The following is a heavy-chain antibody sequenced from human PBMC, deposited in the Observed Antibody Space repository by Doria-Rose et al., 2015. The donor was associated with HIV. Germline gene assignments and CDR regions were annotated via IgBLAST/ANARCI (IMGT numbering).Heavy chain of an antibody. V-gene: IGHV2-26*01. J-gene: IGHJ4*02. CDR2: IFSDDER. Sequence: QVTLKESGPVLVKPTETLTLTCTVSGVSLSSPGMGVSWTRQPPGKALEWLANIFSDDERSYKTSLKSRLTISRGTAKSQVVLTKTDMDPVDTATYYCARIKSSRWYHKYYFDFWGQGTLVIVSA. CDR3: ARIKSSRWYHKYYFDF. D-gene: IGHD6-13*01. CDR1: GVSLSSPGMG.